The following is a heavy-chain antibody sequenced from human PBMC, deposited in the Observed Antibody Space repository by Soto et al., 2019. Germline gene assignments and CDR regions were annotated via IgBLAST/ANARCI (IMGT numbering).Heavy chain of an antibody. V-gene: IGHV3-30-3*01. CDR1: GFTFSSYA. D-gene: IGHD2-2*01. CDR2: ISYDGSNK. CDR3: ARDMIRCSSTSCYPTYYYYYGMDV. J-gene: IGHJ6*02. Sequence: SLRLSCAASGFTFSSYAMHWVRQATGKGLEWVAVISYDGSNKYYADSVKGLFTISRDNSKNTLYLQMNSLRAEDTAVYYCARDMIRCSSTSCYPTYYYYYGMDVWGQGTTVTVSS.